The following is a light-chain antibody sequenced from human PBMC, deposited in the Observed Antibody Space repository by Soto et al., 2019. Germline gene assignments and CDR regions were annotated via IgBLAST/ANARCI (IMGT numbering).Light chain of an antibody. CDR2: GAS. CDR3: QQYNNWPPWT. CDR1: QSVSSN. V-gene: IGKV3-15*01. J-gene: IGKJ1*01. Sequence: EIVMTQSPATLSVSPGERATLSCRASQSVSSNLAWYQQKPGQAPRLLIYGASTRATRIPARFSGSGSGTEFTLTLSSLQSEDFAVYYCQQYNNWPPWTFGQGTKVEIK.